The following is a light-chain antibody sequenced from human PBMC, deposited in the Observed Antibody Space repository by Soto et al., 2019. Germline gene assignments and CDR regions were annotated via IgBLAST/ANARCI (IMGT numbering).Light chain of an antibody. CDR2: DAS. Sequence: EIVLTQSPVTLSSSPCERATLSSRASQSVSNYLAWYQQKPGQAPRLLIYDASNRATGIPARFSGGGSGTDFTLIISSLEPEDFAVYYCQQRKNWQVTFGQGTRLEIK. J-gene: IGKJ5*01. CDR1: QSVSNY. CDR3: QQRKNWQVT. V-gene: IGKV3-11*01.